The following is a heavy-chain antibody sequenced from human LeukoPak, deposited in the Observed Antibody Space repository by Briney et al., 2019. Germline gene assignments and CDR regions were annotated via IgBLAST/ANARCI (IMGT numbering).Heavy chain of an antibody. CDR1: GGSVSSGIYS. V-gene: IGHV4-61*01. Sequence: SETLSLTCTVSGGSVSSGIYSWGWIRQPPGKGLEWIGYTYYSGSSNYNPSLMSRVAISVDTSKNQFSLKLGSVTAADAAVYYCARGESSNWSFDYWGQGTLVTVSS. J-gene: IGHJ4*02. CDR3: ARGESSNWSFDY. D-gene: IGHD6-13*01. CDR2: TYYSGSS.